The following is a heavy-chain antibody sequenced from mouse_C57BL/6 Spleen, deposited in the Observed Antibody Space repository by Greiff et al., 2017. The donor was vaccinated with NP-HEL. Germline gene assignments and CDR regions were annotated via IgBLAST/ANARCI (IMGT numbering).Heavy chain of an antibody. CDR2: ISSGSSTI. CDR1: GFTFSDYG. D-gene: IGHD2-5*01. J-gene: IGHJ4*01. CDR3: AREAYYSNFYAMDY. Sequence: EVMLVESGGGLVKPGGSLKLSCAASGFTFSDYGMHWVRQAPEKGLEWVAYISSGSSTIYYADTVKGRFTISRDNAKNTLFLQMTSLRSEDTAMYYCAREAYYSNFYAMDYWGQGTSVTVSS. V-gene: IGHV5-17*01.